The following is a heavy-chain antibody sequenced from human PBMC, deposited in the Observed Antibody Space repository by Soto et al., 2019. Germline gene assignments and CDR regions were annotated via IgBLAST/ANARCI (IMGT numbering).Heavy chain of an antibody. D-gene: IGHD3-22*01. V-gene: IGHV3-30-3*01. CDR2: ISYDGSNK. CDR3: ASIQDYYDSRGGDYFDY. Sequence: QVQLVESGGGVVQPGRSLRLSCAASGFTFSSYAMHWVRQAPGKGLEWVAVISYDGSNKYYADSVKGRFTISRDNSKNTLYLQMNSLRPEDTAVYYCASIQDYYDSRGGDYFDYWGQGTLVTVSS. CDR1: GFTFSSYA. J-gene: IGHJ4*02.